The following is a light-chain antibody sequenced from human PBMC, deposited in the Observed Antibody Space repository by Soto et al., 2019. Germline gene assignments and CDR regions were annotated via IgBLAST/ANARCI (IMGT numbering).Light chain of an antibody. CDR3: QQYNTWPQA. CDR2: SAS. V-gene: IGKV3-15*01. Sequence: EIVMTQSPATLSVSLGERATLSCRASQSVSSNLAWYQQRPGQVPRLLIYSASTRATGIPARFSGSGSRTEFTLTISSLQSEDFAVYYCQQYNTWPQAFGQGTRLNI. CDR1: QSVSSN. J-gene: IGKJ5*01.